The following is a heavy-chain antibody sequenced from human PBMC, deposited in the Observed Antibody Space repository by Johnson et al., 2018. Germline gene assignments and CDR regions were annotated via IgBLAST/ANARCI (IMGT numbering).Heavy chain of an antibody. Sequence: VQLQESGGTLVQPGGSLRPSCAASGFAFSSYVLHWVRRAPGKGPEWVSAIGTGGDTYYADSVKGRFTISRDNSKNTRYLQRNSRRAEDTAVYYCAKGPNYDCWSGPYYYMDVWGKGTTVTVSS. CDR3: AKGPNYDCWSGPYYYMDV. V-gene: IGHV3-47*02. CDR1: GFAFSSYV. CDR2: IGTGGDT. J-gene: IGHJ6*03. D-gene: IGHD3-3*01.